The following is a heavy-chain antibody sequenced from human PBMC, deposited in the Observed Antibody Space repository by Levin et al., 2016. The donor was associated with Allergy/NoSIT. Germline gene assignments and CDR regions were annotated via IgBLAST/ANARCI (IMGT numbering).Heavy chain of an antibody. CDR3: ASSGQLLFDY. Sequence: WVRQAPGQRLEWMGWINAGNGNTKYSQKFQGRVTITRDTSASTAYMELSSLRSEDTAVYYCASSGQLLFDYWGQGTLVTVSS. J-gene: IGHJ4*02. D-gene: IGHD2-2*01. CDR2: INAGNGNT. V-gene: IGHV1-3*01.